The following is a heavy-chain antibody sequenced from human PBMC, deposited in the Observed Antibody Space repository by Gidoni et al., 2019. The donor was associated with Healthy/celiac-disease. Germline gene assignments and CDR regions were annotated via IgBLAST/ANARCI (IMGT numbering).Heavy chain of an antibody. D-gene: IGHD4-17*01. Sequence: QVQLVESGGGVVQPGRSLRLSCAASGFTFSSYAMHWVRQAPGKGLEWVAVISYDGSNKYYADSVKGRFTISRDNSKNTLYLQMNSLRAEDTAVYYCARDMTTLGSFGYFQHWGQGTLVTVSS. CDR3: ARDMTTLGSFGYFQH. V-gene: IGHV3-30*04. CDR1: GFTFSSYA. J-gene: IGHJ1*01. CDR2: ISYDGSNK.